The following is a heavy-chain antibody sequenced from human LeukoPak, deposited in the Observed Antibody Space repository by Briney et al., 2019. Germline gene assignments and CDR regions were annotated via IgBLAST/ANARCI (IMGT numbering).Heavy chain of an antibody. CDR2: ISYDGSNK. J-gene: IGHJ6*02. V-gene: IGHV3-30*03. CDR1: GITFSTYG. CDR3: ARGGARSSSYYYYGMDV. D-gene: IGHD6-13*01. Sequence: GGSLRLSCAASGITFSTYGMHWVRQAPGKGLEWVAVISYDGSNKYYADSVKGRFTISRDNSKNTLYLQMNSLRAEDTAVFYCARGGARSSSYYYYGMDVWGLGTTVTVSS.